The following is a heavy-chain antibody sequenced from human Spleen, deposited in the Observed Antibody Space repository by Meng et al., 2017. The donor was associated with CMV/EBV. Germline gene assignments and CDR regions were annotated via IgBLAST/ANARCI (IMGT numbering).Heavy chain of an antibody. J-gene: IGHJ4*02. D-gene: IGHD2-2*02. V-gene: IGHV1-2*02. CDR3: ATTAVLGYCSSTSCYRGSYYFDY. Sequence: ASVKVSCKASGYTITAYYMHWLRQAPGQGLEWMGWINPDSGGSNYAQRFQGRVTMTRDTSISTAYMELSRLRSDDTAVYYCATTAVLGYCSSTSCYRGSYYFDYWSQGTLVTVSS. CDR2: INPDSGGS. CDR1: GYTITAYY.